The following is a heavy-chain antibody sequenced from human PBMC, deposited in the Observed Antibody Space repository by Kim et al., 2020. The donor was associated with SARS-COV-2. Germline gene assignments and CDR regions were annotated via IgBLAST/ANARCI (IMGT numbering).Heavy chain of an antibody. D-gene: IGHD5-12*01. Sequence: SVKVSCKASGGTFSSYAISWVRQAPGQGLEWMGGIIPIFGTANYAQKFQGRVTITADESTSTAYMELSSLRSEDTAVYYCARGPTGGMATIVYYGMDVWGQGTTVTVSS. J-gene: IGHJ6*02. CDR1: GGTFSSYA. CDR2: IIPIFGTA. CDR3: ARGPTGGMATIVYYGMDV. V-gene: IGHV1-69*13.